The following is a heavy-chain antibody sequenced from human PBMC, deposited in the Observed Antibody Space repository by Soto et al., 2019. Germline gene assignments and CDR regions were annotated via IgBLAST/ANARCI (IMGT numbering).Heavy chain of an antibody. CDR3: AGDYGDYEVSDY. V-gene: IGHV3-21*01. J-gene: IGHJ4*02. CDR1: GFTFSSYS. CDR2: ISSSSSYI. Sequence: GGSLRLSCAASGFTFSSYSMNWVRQAPGKGLEWVSSISSSSSYIYYADSVKGRFTISRDNAKNSLYLQMNSLRAEDTAVYYCAGDYGDYEVSDYWGQGTLVTVSS. D-gene: IGHD4-17*01.